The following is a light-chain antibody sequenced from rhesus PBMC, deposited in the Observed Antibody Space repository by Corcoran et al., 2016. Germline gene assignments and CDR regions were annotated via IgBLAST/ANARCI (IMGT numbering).Light chain of an antibody. Sequence: QAALTQPRSVSGSPGQSITISCTGTGSDIGGYNFVSWYQQHPGTAPKLMIYEVTKRPSGVSQRFSGSKSGNTSSLTIPGLQAEDEADYFCSSYAGSLTLYIFGGGTRLTVL. CDR2: EVT. V-gene: IGLV2-32*02. J-gene: IGLJ1*01. CDR1: GSDIGGYNF. CDR3: SSYAGSLTLYI.